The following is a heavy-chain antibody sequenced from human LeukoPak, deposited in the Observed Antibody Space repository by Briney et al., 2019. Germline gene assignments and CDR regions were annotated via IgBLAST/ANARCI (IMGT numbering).Heavy chain of an antibody. Sequence: ASVKVSCKASGYTFTGYYMHWVRQAPGQGLEWMGWINPNSGGTNYAQKFQGRVTMTRDTSISTAYMELSRLRSDDTAVYYCARDLLSGGNPALRGAFDIWGQGTMVTVSS. V-gene: IGHV1-2*02. CDR2: INPNSGGT. J-gene: IGHJ3*02. CDR3: ARDLLSGGNPALRGAFDI. CDR1: GYTFTGYY. D-gene: IGHD4-23*01.